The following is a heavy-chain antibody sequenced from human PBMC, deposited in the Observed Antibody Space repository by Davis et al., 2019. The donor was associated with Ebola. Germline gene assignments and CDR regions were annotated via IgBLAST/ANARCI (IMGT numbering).Heavy chain of an antibody. CDR3: ARDQLAGTTRPYYFDY. J-gene: IGHJ4*02. V-gene: IGHV3-7*01. D-gene: IGHD1-7*01. CDR2: IKHDGNEK. Sequence: GESLKISCAGSGFTFSSYWMSWVRQAPGKGLEWVANIKHDGNEKYYVDSVKGRFTVSRDNAKNSLYLQMNSLRAEDSAVYYCARDQLAGTTRPYYFDYWGQGTLVTVSS. CDR1: GFTFSSYW.